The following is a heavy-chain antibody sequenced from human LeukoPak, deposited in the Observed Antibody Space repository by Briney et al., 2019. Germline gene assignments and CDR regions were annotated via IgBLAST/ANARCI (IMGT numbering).Heavy chain of an antibody. CDR2: MYYSGSS. CDR1: SGSISSANYY. CDR3: ARYSSSEGWFDP. V-gene: IGHV4-39*01. Sequence: SETLSLTCTLSSGSISSANYYWGWLRQPPGKGLEWIGIMYYSGSSSYNSSLKSRVPISVDTSKNQFSLRLSSVTAADTAVYYCARYSSSEGWFDPWGQGTLVTVSS. D-gene: IGHD6-13*01. J-gene: IGHJ5*02.